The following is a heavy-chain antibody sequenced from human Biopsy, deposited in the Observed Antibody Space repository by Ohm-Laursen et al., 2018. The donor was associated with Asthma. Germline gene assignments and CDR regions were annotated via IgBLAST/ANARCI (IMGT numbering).Heavy chain of an antibody. Sequence: SVKVSCKASGYIFTSHAMNWVRQAPGQGLEWMGRINTNTGNPTYAQGFTGRFVLSLDTSVSTAYLQISSLKADDTAVYYCARGLLGMDVWGQGTTVTVSS. J-gene: IGHJ6*01. CDR1: GYIFTSHA. D-gene: IGHD2-15*01. CDR2: INTNTGNP. CDR3: ARGLLGMDV. V-gene: IGHV7-4-1*02.